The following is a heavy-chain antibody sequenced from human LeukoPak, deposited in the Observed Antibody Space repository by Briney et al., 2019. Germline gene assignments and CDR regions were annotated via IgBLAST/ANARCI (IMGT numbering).Heavy chain of an antibody. J-gene: IGHJ4*02. V-gene: IGHV4-4*07. CDR2: IYTSGST. Sequence: SETLSLTCAVYGVSFSGYYWSWIRQPAGKGLEWIGRIYTSGSTNYNPSLKSRVTISVDTSKNQFSLKLSSVTAADTAVYYCARDAGLLEWLFFDYWGQGTLVTVSS. D-gene: IGHD3-3*01. CDR3: ARDAGLLEWLFFDY. CDR1: GVSFSGYY.